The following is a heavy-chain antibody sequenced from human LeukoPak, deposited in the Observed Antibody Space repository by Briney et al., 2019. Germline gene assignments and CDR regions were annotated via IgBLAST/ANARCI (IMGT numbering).Heavy chain of an antibody. CDR3: AKRETYYDFWSGYYLDY. J-gene: IGHJ4*02. Sequence: GGSLRLSCAASGFTFSSYAMSWVRQAPGKGLEGVSAISGSGGSTYYADSVKGRFTISRDNSKNTLYLQMNSLRAEDTAVYYCAKRETYYDFWSGYYLDYWGQGTLVTVSS. V-gene: IGHV3-23*01. D-gene: IGHD3-3*01. CDR2: ISGSGGST. CDR1: GFTFSSYA.